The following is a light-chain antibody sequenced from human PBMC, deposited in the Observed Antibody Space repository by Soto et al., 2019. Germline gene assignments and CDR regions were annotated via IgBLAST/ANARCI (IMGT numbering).Light chain of an antibody. Sequence: QSALTQPASVPGSPGQSITISCTGTSSEVGGYNYVSWYQQHPGKAPKLMIYDVSNRPSGVSNRFSGSKSGNTASLTISGLQAEDEADYYCSSYTSSSTLVVFGTGTKVTV. J-gene: IGLJ1*01. CDR1: SSEVGGYNY. CDR2: DVS. V-gene: IGLV2-14*01. CDR3: SSYTSSSTLVV.